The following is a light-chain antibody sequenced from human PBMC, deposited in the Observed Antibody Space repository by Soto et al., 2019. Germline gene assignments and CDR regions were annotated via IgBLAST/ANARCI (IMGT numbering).Light chain of an antibody. CDR3: CSYARGSTYV. V-gene: IGLV2-23*01. J-gene: IGLJ1*01. CDR2: EGS. Sequence: QSALTQPASVSGSPGQSITISCTGTSSDVGNYNLVSWYQQHPGKAPKLMIYEGSKRPSGVSNRFSGSKSDNTASLTISGLQADDEAHYYCCSYARGSTYVFGTGTKVTVL. CDR1: SSDVGNYNL.